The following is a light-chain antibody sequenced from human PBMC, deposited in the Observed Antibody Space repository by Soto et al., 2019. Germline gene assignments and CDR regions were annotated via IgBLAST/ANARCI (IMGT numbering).Light chain of an antibody. V-gene: IGLV2-11*01. CDR2: DVN. CDR1: SNDVGGYRY. J-gene: IGLJ1*01. CDR3: SSYADIYTYV. Sequence: QSVLTQPRSVSGSPGQSVAISCTGTSNDVGGYRYVSWYQQHPGKAPKLMIYDVNRRPSGVPDCFSGSKSGNTASLTISGLQSEDEAEYYCSSYADIYTYVFGTGTKVTVL.